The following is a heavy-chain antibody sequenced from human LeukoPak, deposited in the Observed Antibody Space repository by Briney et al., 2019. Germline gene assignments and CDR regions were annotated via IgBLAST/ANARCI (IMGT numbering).Heavy chain of an antibody. CDR1: GFTFSSYG. D-gene: IGHD5-18*01. J-gene: IGHJ6*03. CDR3: AKEDTAYIYYYYYYMDV. V-gene: IGHV3-30*02. Sequence: GGSLRLSCAASGFTFSSYGMHWVRQAPGKGLDWVAFIHHDGSNKYYADSVRGRFTISRDNSKNTLYLQMNSLRAEDTAVYFCAKEDTAYIYYYYYYMDVWGKGTTVTVSS. CDR2: IHHDGSNK.